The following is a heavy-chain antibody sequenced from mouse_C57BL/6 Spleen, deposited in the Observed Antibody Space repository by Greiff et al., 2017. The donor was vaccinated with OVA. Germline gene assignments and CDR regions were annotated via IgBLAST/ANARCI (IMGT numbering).Heavy chain of an antibody. CDR2: IYPGDGDT. D-gene: IGHD2-5*01. V-gene: IGHV1-82*01. Sequence: QVQLKQSGPELVKPGASVKISCKASGYAFSSSWMNWVKQRPGKGLEWIGRIYPGDGDTNYNGKFKGKATLTADKSSSTAYMQLSSLTSEDSAVYFCARESNHGGVWFAYWGQGTLVTVSA. CDR3: ARESNHGGVWFAY. CDR1: GYAFSSSW. J-gene: IGHJ3*01.